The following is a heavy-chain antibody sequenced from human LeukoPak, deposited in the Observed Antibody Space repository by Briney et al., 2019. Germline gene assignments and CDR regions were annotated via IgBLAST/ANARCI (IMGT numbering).Heavy chain of an antibody. CDR3: ASGRYGSGPPARFDY. CDR1: GFTFSSYS. CDR2: ISSSSSYI. D-gene: IGHD3-10*01. Sequence: GGSLRLSCAASGFTFSSYSMNWVRQAPGKGLEWVPSISSSSSYIYYADSVKGRFTISRDNAKNSLYLQMNSLRAEDTAVYYCASGRYGSGPPARFDYWGQGTLVTVSS. J-gene: IGHJ4*02. V-gene: IGHV3-21*01.